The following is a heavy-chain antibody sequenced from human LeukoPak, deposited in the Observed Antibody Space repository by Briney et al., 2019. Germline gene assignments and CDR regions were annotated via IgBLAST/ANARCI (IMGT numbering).Heavy chain of an antibody. CDR1: GGTFSSYV. Sequence: ASVKVSCKASGGTFSSYVISWVRQAPGQGLEWMGRIIPILGIANYAQKFQGRVTITADKSTSTAYMELSSLRSEDTAVYYCARDVEMATIFMPDYWGQGTLVTVSS. V-gene: IGHV1-69*04. CDR3: ARDVEMATIFMPDY. J-gene: IGHJ4*02. CDR2: IIPILGIA. D-gene: IGHD5-24*01.